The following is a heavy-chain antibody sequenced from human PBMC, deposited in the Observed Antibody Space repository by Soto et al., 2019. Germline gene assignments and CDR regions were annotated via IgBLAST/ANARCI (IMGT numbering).Heavy chain of an antibody. CDR1: GFTFSSYA. V-gene: IGHV3-30-3*01. CDR2: IAYDGSNK. CDR3: ARDDIPMVRGAPVYYYGMDV. Sequence: LILSCAASGFTFSSYAMHWVRQAPGKGLEWVAVIAYDGSNKYYADSVKGRFTISRDNSKNPLYLQMNILRAEDTAVYYCARDDIPMVRGAPVYYYGMDVWGQGTTVTVSS. D-gene: IGHD3-10*01. J-gene: IGHJ6*02.